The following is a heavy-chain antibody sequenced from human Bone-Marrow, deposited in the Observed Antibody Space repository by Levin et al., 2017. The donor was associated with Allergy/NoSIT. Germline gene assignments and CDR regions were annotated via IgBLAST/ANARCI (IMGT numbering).Heavy chain of an antibody. CDR1: GFTVSTNY. CDR3: ASFYGSGSYYIEAFDI. D-gene: IGHD3-10*01. V-gene: IGHV3-53*01. Sequence: SCAASGFTVSTNYMSWVRQAPGKGLEWVSVIYSGGTTYYADSVKGRFTISRDNSKNTLYLQMNSLRAEDTAVYYCASFYGSGSYYIEAFDIWGQGTMVTVSS. CDR2: IYSGGTT. J-gene: IGHJ3*02.